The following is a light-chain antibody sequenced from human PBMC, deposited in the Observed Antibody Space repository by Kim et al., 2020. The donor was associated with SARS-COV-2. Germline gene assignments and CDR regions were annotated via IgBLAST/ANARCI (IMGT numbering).Light chain of an antibody. CDR3: QQYNNWPSPT. CDR1: QTVSSN. CDR2: GAS. V-gene: IGKV3-15*01. J-gene: IGKJ2*01. Sequence: EIVMTQSPATLSVSPGERATLSCRASQTVSSNLAWYQQKPGQAPRLLIYGASTRAIGIPARFSGSGSGTEFTLTISSLQSEDFAVYYCQQYNNWPSPTFGQGTKLEI.